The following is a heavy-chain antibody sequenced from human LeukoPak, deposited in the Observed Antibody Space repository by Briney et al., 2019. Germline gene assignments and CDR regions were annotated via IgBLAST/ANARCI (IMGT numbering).Heavy chain of an antibody. V-gene: IGHV4-59*11. J-gene: IGHJ3*02. CDR3: TRGITGHYRSMGGFAFDI. Sequence: PSETLSLTCTVSGASISQHYWSWIRQPPGKGLEYIGYFYYDGSTNHTSSVRSRVTILVDTSKNQFTLNLRSVTAADTAKYYCTRGITGHYRSMGGFAFDIWGQGTVVAVSS. CDR2: FYYDGST. CDR1: GASISQHY. D-gene: IGHD2-8*02.